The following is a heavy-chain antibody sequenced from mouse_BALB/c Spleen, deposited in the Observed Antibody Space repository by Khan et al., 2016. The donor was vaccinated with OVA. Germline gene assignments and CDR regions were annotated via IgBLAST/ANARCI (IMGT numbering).Heavy chain of an antibody. CDR2: ISTYYGDA. V-gene: IGHV1S137*01. CDR1: GYTFTDFA. D-gene: IGHD1-3*01. J-gene: IGHJ3*01. CDR3: ARGSGNSRFAY. Sequence: QVQLKQSGAELVRPGVSVKISCKGSGYTFTDFAMHWVKQSHAKSLEWIGVISTYYGDATYNQKFKGKATMTVDTSSSTAYVELARLTSDDSAIYYCARGSGNSRFAYWGQGTLVTVSA.